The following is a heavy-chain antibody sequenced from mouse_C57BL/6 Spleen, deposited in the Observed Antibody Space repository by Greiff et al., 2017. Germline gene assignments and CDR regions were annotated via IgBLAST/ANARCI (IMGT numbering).Heavy chain of an antibody. J-gene: IGHJ2*01. CDR1: GFSLTSYG. CDR2: IWSGGST. V-gene: IGHV2-2*01. CDR3: ARNYYGYPDY. D-gene: IGHD2-2*01. Sequence: QVQLKQSGPGLVQPSQSLSITCTVSGFSLTSYGVHWVRPSPGKGLEWLGVIWSGGSTDSNAAFISSLSISKDNSKSQVFFKMNSLQADDTAIYYCARNYYGYPDYWGQGTTLTVSS.